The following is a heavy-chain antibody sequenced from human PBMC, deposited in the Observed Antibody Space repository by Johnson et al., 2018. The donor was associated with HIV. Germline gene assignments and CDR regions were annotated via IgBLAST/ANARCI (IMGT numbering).Heavy chain of an antibody. CDR3: AKDRIRSTAPDTFDV. CDR2: ISSRGSTI. J-gene: IGHJ3*01. CDR1: GFTFSSYW. V-gene: IGHV3-48*04. D-gene: IGHD5-18*01. Sequence: VQLVESGGGFVQPGGSLRLSCAASGFTFSSYWMHWVRQAPGKGLEWVSSISSRGSTIYYADSVKGRFTISRDNAKNSLYLQMNSLRAEDTAVFYCAKDRIRSTAPDTFDVWGQGTMVTVSS.